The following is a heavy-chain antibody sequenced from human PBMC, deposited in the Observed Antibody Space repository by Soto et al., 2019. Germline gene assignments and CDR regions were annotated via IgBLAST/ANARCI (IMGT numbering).Heavy chain of an antibody. Sequence: ASVKVSCKASGYTFTSYAMHWVRQAPGQRLEWMGWINAGNGNTKYSQKFQGRVTITRDTSASTAYMELSSLRSEDTAVYYCASALRTANWGSDAFDIWGQGTMVTVSS. CDR2: INAGNGNT. J-gene: IGHJ3*02. CDR1: GYTFTSYA. CDR3: ASALRTANWGSDAFDI. V-gene: IGHV1-3*01. D-gene: IGHD7-27*01.